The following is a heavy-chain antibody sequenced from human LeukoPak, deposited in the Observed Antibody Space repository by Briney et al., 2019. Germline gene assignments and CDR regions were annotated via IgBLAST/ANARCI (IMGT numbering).Heavy chain of an antibody. J-gene: IGHJ6*03. CDR1: GGSISSGSYY. Sequence: SETLSLTCTVSGGSISSGSYYWSWLPQRAGQELEWIGRIYTSGSTNSHPSLKSRVTISVDTSKNQFSLKRSSVTAADTAVYYWARLLGDYYYYYMDVWGKGTTGTVSS. CDR3: ARLLGDYYYYYMDV. D-gene: IGHD3-16*01. CDR2: IYTSGST. V-gene: IGHV4-61*02.